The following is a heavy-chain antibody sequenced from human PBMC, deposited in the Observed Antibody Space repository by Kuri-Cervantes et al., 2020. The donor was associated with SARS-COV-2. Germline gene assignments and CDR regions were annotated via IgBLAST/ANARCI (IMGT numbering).Heavy chain of an antibody. V-gene: IGHV1-18*04. D-gene: IGHD3-22*01. Sequence: ASVKVSCKASGYTFTDYGVTWVRQAPGQGLEWMGWIRTSDGDADYSPSPQGRVTMTRDTSTSTVYMELSSLRSEDTAVYYCARAWVPDYYDSSGYYPYYFDYWGQGTLVTVSS. J-gene: IGHJ4*02. CDR3: ARAWVPDYYDSSGYYPYYFDY. CDR1: GYTFTDYG. CDR2: IRTSDGDA.